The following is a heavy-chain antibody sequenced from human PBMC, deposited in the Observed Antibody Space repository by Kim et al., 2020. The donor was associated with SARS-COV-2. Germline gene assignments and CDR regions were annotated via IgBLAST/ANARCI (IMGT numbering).Heavy chain of an antibody. J-gene: IGHJ6*01. CDR2: ISYDGSNK. D-gene: IGHD5-18*01. CDR3: AKTGSGYSYGRPNYYYY. CDR1: GFTFSSYG. V-gene: IGHV3-30*18. Sequence: GGSLRLSCAASGFTFSSYGMHWVRQAPGKGLEWVAVISYDGSNKYYADSVKGRYTISRDNSKNTLYLQMNSLRAEDTAVYYCAKTGSGYSYGRPNYYYY.